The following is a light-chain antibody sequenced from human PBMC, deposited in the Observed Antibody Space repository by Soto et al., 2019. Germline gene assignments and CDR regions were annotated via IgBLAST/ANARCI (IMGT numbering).Light chain of an antibody. CDR3: SSYTSSSTYV. CDR1: SSDVGGYNY. J-gene: IGLJ1*01. CDR2: DVS. Sequence: QSALTQPASVSGSPGQSIPISCTGTSSDVGGYNYVSWYQQHPGKAPKLMIYDVSNRPSGVSNRFSGSKSGNTASLTISGLHAEDEADYYCSSYTSSSTYVFGTGTKVTVL. V-gene: IGLV2-14*01.